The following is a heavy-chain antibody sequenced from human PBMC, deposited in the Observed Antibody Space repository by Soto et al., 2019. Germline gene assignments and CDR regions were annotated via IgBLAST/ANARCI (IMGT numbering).Heavy chain of an antibody. CDR2: ISYDGIIK. CDR1: GFTFSSYT. CDR3: ARGHSQLPIDY. J-gene: IGHJ4*02. V-gene: IGHV3-30*14. D-gene: IGHD2-2*01. Sequence: PGGSLRLSCAASGFTFSSYTMHWVRQAPGKGLEWVAVISYDGIIKYYADSVKGRFTISRDNSKNTLYLQMNSLRPEDTAVYYCARGHSQLPIDYWGQGTLVTGSS.